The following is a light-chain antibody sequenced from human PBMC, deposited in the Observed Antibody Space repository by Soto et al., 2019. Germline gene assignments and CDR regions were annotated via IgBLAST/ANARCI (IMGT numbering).Light chain of an antibody. CDR1: SSDVGSYNY. CDR3: CAYTGSSTPYV. J-gene: IGLJ1*01. CDR2: DVG. V-gene: IGLV2-14*01. Sequence: QSVLTQPASVSGSPGQSVTISCTGTSSDVGSYNYVSWYQQHPGKAPRLMIYDVGDRPSGVSNRFSGSKSGNTASLTISGLQAEDEADYYCCAYTGSSTPYVFGSGTKLTVL.